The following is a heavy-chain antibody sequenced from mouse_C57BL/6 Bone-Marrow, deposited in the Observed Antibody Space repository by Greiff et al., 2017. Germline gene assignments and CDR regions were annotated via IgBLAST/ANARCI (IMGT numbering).Heavy chain of an antibody. V-gene: IGHV1-74*01. CDR2: LHPPDSDT. CDR3: AKGAYYGSSYVAWFAY. J-gene: IGHJ3*01. Sequence: QVQLQQPGAELVKPGASVKVSCKASGYTFTSYWMHWVKQRPGQGLEWIGMLHPPDSDTNYNQKFKGKATLTVDKSSSTAYMQLSSLTSGDSAVYYCAKGAYYGSSYVAWFAYWGQGTLVTVSA. D-gene: IGHD1-1*01. CDR1: GYTFTSYW.